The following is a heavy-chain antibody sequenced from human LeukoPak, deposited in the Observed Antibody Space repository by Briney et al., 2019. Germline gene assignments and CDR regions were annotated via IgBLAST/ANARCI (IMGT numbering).Heavy chain of an antibody. D-gene: IGHD3-3*01. V-gene: IGHV4-39*02. J-gene: IGHJ4*02. CDR2: IYYSGGT. Sequence: SETLSLTCTVSGDSISSSSYYWGWIRQPPGKGLEWIGSIYYSGGTYYNPSLKSRVTISVDTSKNQFSLKLSSVTAADTAVYYCARDGQNYDFWSGYHYWGQGTLVTVSS. CDR1: GDSISSSSYY. CDR3: ARDGQNYDFWSGYHY.